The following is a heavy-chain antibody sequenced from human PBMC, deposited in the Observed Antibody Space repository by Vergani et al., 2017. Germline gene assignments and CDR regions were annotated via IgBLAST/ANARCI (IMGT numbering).Heavy chain of an antibody. V-gene: IGHV7-4-1*02. CDR2: INTNTGNP. J-gene: IGHJ4*02. CDR3: AREAQFWSGGSCRLGALGY. CDR1: GYTFTSYA. Sequence: QVQLVQSGAEVKKPGASVKVSCKASGYTFTSYAMNWVRQAPGQGLEWMGWINTNTGNPTYAQGFTGRFVFSLDTSVSTAYLQSSSLKAEDTAVYYCAREAQFWSGGSCRLGALGYWGQGALVTVSS. D-gene: IGHD2-15*01.